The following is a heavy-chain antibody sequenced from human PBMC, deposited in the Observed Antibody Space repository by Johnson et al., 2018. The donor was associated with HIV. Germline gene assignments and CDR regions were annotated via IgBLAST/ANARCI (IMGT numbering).Heavy chain of an antibody. CDR1: GFTFSSYA. V-gene: IGHV3-30-3*01. Sequence: QVQLVESGGGVVQPGRSLRLSCAASGFTFSSYAMHWVRQAPGKGLEWVAVISYDGSNKYYADSVKGRFTISRDNAKNSLYLQMNSLRAEDTAVYYCARVLTPDAFDIWGRGTMVTVSS. J-gene: IGHJ3*02. CDR3: ARVLTPDAFDI. CDR2: ISYDGSNK. D-gene: IGHD2-8*02.